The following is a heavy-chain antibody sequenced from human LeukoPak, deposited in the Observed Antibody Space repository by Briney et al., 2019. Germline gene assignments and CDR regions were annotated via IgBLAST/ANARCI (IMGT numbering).Heavy chain of an antibody. CDR2: ISWNSGSI. J-gene: IGHJ3*02. CDR1: GFTFDDYA. V-gene: IGHV3-9*01. D-gene: IGHD4-17*01. Sequence: GRSLRLSCAASGFTFDDYAMRWVRQAPGKGLEWVSGISWNSGSIGYADSVKGRFTISRDNAKNSLYLQMNSLRAEDTALYYCAKDLGPTADDAFDIWGQGTMVTVSS. CDR3: AKDLGPTADDAFDI.